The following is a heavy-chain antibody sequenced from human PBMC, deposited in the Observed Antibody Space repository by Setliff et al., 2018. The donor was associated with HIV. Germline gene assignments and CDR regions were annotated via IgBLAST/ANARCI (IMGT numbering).Heavy chain of an antibody. Sequence: SETLSLTCTVSGGSVTRSTSYWGWIRQPPGKGLEWIGSIYYSGTTYSNPSLKSRVTISVDTSKNQFSLRLTSVTAADTAVYYCARRQMVVAAVDAFDIWGQGTMVTVSS. CDR2: IYYSGTT. CDR1: GGSVTRSTSY. CDR3: ARRQMVVAAVDAFDI. D-gene: IGHD2-15*01. V-gene: IGHV4-39*01. J-gene: IGHJ3*02.